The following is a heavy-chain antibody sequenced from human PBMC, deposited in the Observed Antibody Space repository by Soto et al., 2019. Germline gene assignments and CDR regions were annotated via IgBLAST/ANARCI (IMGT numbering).Heavy chain of an antibody. CDR3: AAPGAAADAFDI. J-gene: IGHJ3*02. Sequence: SVKASCRASGFTFTSSAVQGVRQARGRRLEWVGWIVVGRGNTNYAQKFQERVTTTRDMSTSTAYMELSSLRSEDTAVYYCAAPGAAADAFDIWGQGTMVTVSS. V-gene: IGHV1-58*01. CDR2: IVVGRGNT. D-gene: IGHD3-10*01. CDR1: GFTFTSSA.